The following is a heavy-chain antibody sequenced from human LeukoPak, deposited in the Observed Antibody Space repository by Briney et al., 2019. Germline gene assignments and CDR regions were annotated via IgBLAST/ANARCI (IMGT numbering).Heavy chain of an antibody. CDR2: INPNSGGT. CDR3: ASSPGSGGNSE. CDR1: GYTFTGYY. J-gene: IGHJ4*02. V-gene: IGHV1-2*02. Sequence: ASVKVSCKASGYTFTGYYMHWVRPAAGQRLEWMGWINPNSGGTNYAQKFQGRLTMNRDTSINTAYMELSSLRSEDAAVCYCASSPGSGGNSEWGQGPLVTVSS. D-gene: IGHD4-23*01.